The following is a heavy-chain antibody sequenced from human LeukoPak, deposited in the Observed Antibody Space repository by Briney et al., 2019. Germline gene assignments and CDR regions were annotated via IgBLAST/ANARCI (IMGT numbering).Heavy chain of an antibody. CDR3: ARVGATTRPSYGMDV. J-gene: IGHJ6*02. CDR2: ITTYNGDT. D-gene: IGHD1-26*01. Sequence: ASVKVSCKASGYTFTSYGISWVRQAPGQGLEWMGWITTYNGDTNYAQKLQGRVTMTTDTSTSTAHMELRSLRSDDTAVYYCARVGATTRPSYGMDVWGQGTTVTVSS. CDR1: GYTFTSYG. V-gene: IGHV1-18*01.